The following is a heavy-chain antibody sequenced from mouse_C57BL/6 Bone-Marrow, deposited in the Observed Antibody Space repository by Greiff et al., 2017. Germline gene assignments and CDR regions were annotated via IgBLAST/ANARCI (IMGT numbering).Heavy chain of an antibody. Sequence: VQLQQSGAELVKPGASVKLSCTASGYTFTEYTIHWVQQRSGQGLEWIGWFYPGSGSIKYNEKFKDKDTLTADKSSSTVYMELSRLTSEDSAVYFCARHEEGIYYGNYDWFAYWGQGTLVTVSA. J-gene: IGHJ3*01. CDR3: ARHEEGIYYGNYDWFAY. CDR1: GYTFTEYT. D-gene: IGHD2-1*01. CDR2: FYPGSGSI. V-gene: IGHV1-62-2*01.